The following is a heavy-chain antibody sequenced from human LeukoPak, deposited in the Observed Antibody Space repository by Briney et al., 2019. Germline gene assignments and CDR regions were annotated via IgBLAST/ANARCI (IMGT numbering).Heavy chain of an antibody. CDR2: IYYTGST. CDR3: ARGPDFDWYYYFDY. V-gene: IGHV4-39*02. D-gene: IGHD3-9*01. J-gene: IGHJ4*02. CDR1: GGSISSSSYY. Sequence: SETLSLTCTVSGGSISSSSYYWGWIRQPPGKGLEWIGSIYYTGSTYYNPSLNSRVTVYVDTSKNHFSLRLSSVTAADTAVYYCARGPDFDWYYYFDYWGQGTLVTVSS.